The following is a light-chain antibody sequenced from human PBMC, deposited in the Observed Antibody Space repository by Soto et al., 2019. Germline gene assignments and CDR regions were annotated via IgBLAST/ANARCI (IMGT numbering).Light chain of an antibody. CDR1: QDIRKF. CDR3: QQFDYLPPT. CDR2: DAS. Sequence: DIQMTQSPSSLSASVVDRVTITCQASQDIRKFLSWYQQKPGKAPKLLIYDASNLETGVPSRFGGSGSGTDFPFTISSLQPEDIVTYYCQQFDYLPPTFGRGTKVEIK. J-gene: IGKJ2*01. V-gene: IGKV1-33*01.